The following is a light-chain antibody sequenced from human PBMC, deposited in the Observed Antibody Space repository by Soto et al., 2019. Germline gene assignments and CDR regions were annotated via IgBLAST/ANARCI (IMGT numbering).Light chain of an antibody. V-gene: IGKV1-12*01. CDR2: AAS. CDR3: QQANSFPIT. CDR1: QDISSW. J-gene: IGKJ5*01. Sequence: DIQMTQSPSSVSASAGDRVTITCRASQDISSWLAWYQQKPGKAPKILIYAASSLQSGVPSRFSGSGSGTDFTLTISSLKPEDFETYYCQQANSFPITFGQGTRLEIK.